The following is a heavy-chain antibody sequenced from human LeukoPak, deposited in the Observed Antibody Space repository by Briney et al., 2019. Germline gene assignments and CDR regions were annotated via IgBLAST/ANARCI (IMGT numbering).Heavy chain of an antibody. Sequence: PGGSLRLSCAASGFTFSSYAMHWVRQAPGKGLEWVAVISYDGSNKYYADSVKGRFTISRDNSKNTLYLQMNSLRAEDTAVYYCARDRERYSSSRYLDYWGQGTLVTVSS. CDR1: GFTFSSYA. V-gene: IGHV3-30*04. D-gene: IGHD6-13*01. CDR2: ISYDGSNK. CDR3: ARDRERYSSSRYLDY. J-gene: IGHJ4*02.